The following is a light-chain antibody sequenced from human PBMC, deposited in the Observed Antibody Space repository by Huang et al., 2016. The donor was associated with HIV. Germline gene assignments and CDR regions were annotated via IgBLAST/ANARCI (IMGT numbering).Light chain of an antibody. CDR2: AAS. J-gene: IGKJ3*01. CDR3: QQSYSSPLT. Sequence: IQMTQSPYSLSASVGDRVTITCRASQNISSFLNWYQQKPGKAPTLLIHAASNLLSGVPSRFSGSGSGTNFILSISTLQPDDFVTYYCQQSYSSPLTFGPGTTVDI. CDR1: QNISSF. V-gene: IGKV1-39*01.